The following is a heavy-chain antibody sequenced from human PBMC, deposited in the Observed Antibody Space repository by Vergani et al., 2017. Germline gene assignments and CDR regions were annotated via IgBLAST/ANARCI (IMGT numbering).Heavy chain of an antibody. CDR3: ARWGYCSSTSCSDY. CDR1: GGTFSSYT. J-gene: IGHJ4*02. Sequence: QVQLVQSGAEVKKPGSSVKVSCKASGGTFSSYTISWVRQAPGQGLEWMGRIIPILGIANYAQKFQGRVTITADKSTSTAYMELSSLRSEDTAVYYCARWGYCSSTSCSDYWGQGTLVTVSS. CDR2: IIPILGIA. V-gene: IGHV1-69*02. D-gene: IGHD2-2*01.